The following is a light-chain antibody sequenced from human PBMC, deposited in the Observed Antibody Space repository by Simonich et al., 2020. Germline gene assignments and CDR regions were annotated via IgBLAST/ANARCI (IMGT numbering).Light chain of an antibody. V-gene: IGKV3-15*01. J-gene: IGKJ1*01. CDR3: QQYNNWPPWT. CDR1: PSVSSN. Sequence: EIVMTQSPATLSVSPGERATLSCRASPSVSSNLAWYQQNPGQAPRLLIYGASARATGIPARFSGSESGTEFTLTISSMQSEDFAVYYCQQYNNWPPWTFGQGTKVEIK. CDR2: GAS.